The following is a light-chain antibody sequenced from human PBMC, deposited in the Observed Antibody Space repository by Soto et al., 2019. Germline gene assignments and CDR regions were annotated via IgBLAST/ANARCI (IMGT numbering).Light chain of an antibody. CDR2: TAS. Sequence: DIRMTKYPFSLSASVGDTVTITCRASQSISSHLNWYQQKPGKAPNLLMYTASNLQSGVPSRFSGSGSGTDFTLTISRLQPEDFATYYCQQSYSTPIRFGQGTRLEIK. CDR1: QSISSH. V-gene: IGKV1-39*01. CDR3: QQSYSTPIR. J-gene: IGKJ5*01.